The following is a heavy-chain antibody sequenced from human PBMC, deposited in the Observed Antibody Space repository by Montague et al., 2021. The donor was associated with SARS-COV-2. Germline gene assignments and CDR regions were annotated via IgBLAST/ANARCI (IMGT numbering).Heavy chain of an antibody. D-gene: IGHD2-21*02. CDR1: GASITSGSYY. Sequence: TLSLTCTVSGASITSGSYYWSWIRQPAGTRLEWIGRKYTTGSTNYDPSLKSRVAISVDTSKNQFSLKLSSVTAADTAVYYCASYIVVVTANSEGYDAFDIWGQGTMVTVSS. CDR2: KYTTGST. J-gene: IGHJ3*02. V-gene: IGHV4-61*02. CDR3: ASYIVVVTANSEGYDAFDI.